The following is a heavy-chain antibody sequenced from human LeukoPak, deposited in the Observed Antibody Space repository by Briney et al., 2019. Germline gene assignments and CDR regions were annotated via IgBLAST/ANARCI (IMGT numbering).Heavy chain of an antibody. CDR1: GLTFRTYA. J-gene: IGHJ4*02. CDR3: AKAGMTRFDY. Sequence: GGSLRLSCAASGLTFRTYAMSWVRQAPGKGLEWVSGFSGSGGSTYYADSVKGRFTISRDNSKNTLYLQMNSLRVEDTAVYYCAKAGMTRFDYWGQGIMVTVSS. V-gene: IGHV3-23*01. CDR2: FSGSGGST. D-gene: IGHD1-20*01.